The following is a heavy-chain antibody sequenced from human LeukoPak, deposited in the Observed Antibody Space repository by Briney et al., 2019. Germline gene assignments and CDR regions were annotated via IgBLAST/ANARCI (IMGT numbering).Heavy chain of an antibody. V-gene: IGHV4-59*01. D-gene: IGHD3-22*01. CDR3: ARGHRSSGYYYDY. Sequence: SETLSLTCFVSGGSIIRDYWSWIRQPPGKGLEWIGYMYYSGGTNYNPSLKSRVSISGDMSKNQFSLKVSSVTAADTAVYYCARGHRSSGYYYDYWGQGTLVTVSS. CDR2: MYYSGGT. CDR1: GGSIIRDY. J-gene: IGHJ4*02.